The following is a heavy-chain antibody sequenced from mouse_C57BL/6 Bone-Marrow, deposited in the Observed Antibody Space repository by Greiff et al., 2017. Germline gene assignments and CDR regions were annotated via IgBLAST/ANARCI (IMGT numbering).Heavy chain of an antibody. V-gene: IGHV5-4*01. D-gene: IGHD1-1*01. CDR1: GFTFSSYA. CDR2: ISDGGSYT. CDR3: AREGLLR. Sequence: EVKLEESGGGLVKPGGSLKLSCAASGFTFSSYAMSWVRQTPEKRLEWVATISDGGSYTYYPDNVKGRFTISRDNAKNNLYLQMSHLKSEDTAMYYCAREGLLRWGRGTTLTVSS. J-gene: IGHJ2*01.